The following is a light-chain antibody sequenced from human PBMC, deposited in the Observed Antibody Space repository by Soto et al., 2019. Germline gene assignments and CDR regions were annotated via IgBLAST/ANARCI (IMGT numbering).Light chain of an antibody. CDR1: QGIRTE. CDR2: GAS. CDR3: LQDYDYPRT. V-gene: IGKV1-6*01. Sequence: ATQMTQSPSSLSASVGDRVTIACRASQGIRTELGWYQQKPGEAPKLLIYGASTLQSGVPSRFSGSGSGTDFTLTISSLQPEDFATYYCLQDYDYPRTFGQWTKVEMK. J-gene: IGKJ1*01.